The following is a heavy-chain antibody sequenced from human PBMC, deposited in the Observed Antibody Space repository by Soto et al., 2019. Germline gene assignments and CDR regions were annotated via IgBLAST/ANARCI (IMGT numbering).Heavy chain of an antibody. CDR1: GFTFSSYW. Sequence: EVQLVESGGGLVQPGVSLRLSCAASGFTFSSYWMHWVRQAPGKGLVWVSRINSDGSSTSYADSVKGRFTISRDNAKNTLYLQMNSLRAEDTAVYYCARGLYRGYDPGMDVWGQGTTVTVSS. D-gene: IGHD5-12*01. CDR2: INSDGSST. V-gene: IGHV3-74*01. J-gene: IGHJ6*02. CDR3: ARGLYRGYDPGMDV.